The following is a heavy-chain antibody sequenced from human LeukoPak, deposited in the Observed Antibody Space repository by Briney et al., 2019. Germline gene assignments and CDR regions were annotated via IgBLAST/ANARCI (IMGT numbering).Heavy chain of an antibody. CDR3: AKDSSTTVTTKGGPRRSFDY. V-gene: IGHV3-23*01. J-gene: IGHJ4*02. Sequence: QPGGSLRLSCAASGFTFRTYAMSWVRQAPGKGLEWVSGISDSGDGTYYAESVKGRFTISRDNSKNTLYLQMNSLRAEDTAIYYCAKDSSTTVTTKGGPRRSFDYWGLGTLVTVSS. CDR1: GFTFRTYA. D-gene: IGHD4-17*01. CDR2: ISDSGDGT.